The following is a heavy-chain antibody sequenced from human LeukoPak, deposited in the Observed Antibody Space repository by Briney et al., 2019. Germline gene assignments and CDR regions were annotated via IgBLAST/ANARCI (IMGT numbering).Heavy chain of an antibody. Sequence: SETLSLTCTVSGASISNYYWSWIRQPPGKGLEWIGYIYYSGRTNYNPSLKSRVTISVDSSKNQFSLTLSSVTAAATAVYYCVRGVSNDWYFDLWGSGTLVSISS. J-gene: IGHJ2*01. CDR3: VRGVSNDWYFDL. D-gene: IGHD1-1*01. V-gene: IGHV4-59*03. CDR1: GASISNYY. CDR2: IYYSGRT.